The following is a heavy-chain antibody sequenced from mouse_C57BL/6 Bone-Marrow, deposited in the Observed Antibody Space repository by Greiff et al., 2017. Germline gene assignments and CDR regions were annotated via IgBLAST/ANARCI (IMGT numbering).Heavy chain of an antibody. J-gene: IGHJ2*01. V-gene: IGHV5-17*01. CDR3: ARAYSNYEDDFDY. Sequence: DVKLVESGGGLVKPGGSLKLSCAASGFTFSDYGMHWVRQAPEKGLEWVAYISSGSSTIYYADTVKGRFTISRDNAKNTLFLQMTSLRSEDTAMXYCARAYSNYEDDFDYWGQGTTLTVSS. CDR1: GFTFSDYG. D-gene: IGHD2-5*01. CDR2: ISSGSSTI.